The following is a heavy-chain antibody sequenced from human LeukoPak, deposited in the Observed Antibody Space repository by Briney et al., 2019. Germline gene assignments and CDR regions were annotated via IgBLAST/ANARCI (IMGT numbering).Heavy chain of an antibody. CDR3: AKFVGGPFDS. D-gene: IGHD3-16*01. CDR2: VSGSGGTP. V-gene: IGHV3-23*01. CDR1: GFTMSSNY. J-gene: IGHJ4*02. Sequence: GGSLRLSCAASGFTMSSNYMSWVRQAPGKGLEWVSAVSGSGGTPYYADSVKGRFTISRDNSVNTLYLQMNSLRAEDTALYYCAKFVGGPFDSWGQGTLVTVSS.